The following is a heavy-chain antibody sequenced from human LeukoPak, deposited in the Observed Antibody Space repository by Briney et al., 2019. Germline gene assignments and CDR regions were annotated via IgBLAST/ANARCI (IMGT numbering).Heavy chain of an antibody. V-gene: IGHV4-39*01. Sequence: SETLSLTCTVSGGSISSSSYYWGWLRQPPGKGLEWIGSIYYSGSTYYNPSLKSRVTISVDTSKNQFSLKLSSVTAADTAVYYCARLHSSGWFLGYFDYWGQGTLVTVSS. CDR2: IYYSGST. J-gene: IGHJ4*02. CDR3: ARLHSSGWFLGYFDY. D-gene: IGHD6-19*01. CDR1: GGSISSSSYY.